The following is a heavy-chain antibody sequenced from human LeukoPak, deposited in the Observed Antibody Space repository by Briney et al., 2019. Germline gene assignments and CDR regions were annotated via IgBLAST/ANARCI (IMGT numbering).Heavy chain of an antibody. Sequence: PGGSLRLSCAASGFTFSSYSMNWVRQAPGKGLEWVSYISSSSSTIYYADSVKGRFTISRDNAKNSLYLQMNSLRAEDTAVYYCARHGDSYDSPYDYWGQGTLVTVSS. V-gene: IGHV3-48*01. J-gene: IGHJ4*02. CDR3: ARHGDSYDSPYDY. D-gene: IGHD5-12*01. CDR2: ISSSSSTI. CDR1: GFTFSSYS.